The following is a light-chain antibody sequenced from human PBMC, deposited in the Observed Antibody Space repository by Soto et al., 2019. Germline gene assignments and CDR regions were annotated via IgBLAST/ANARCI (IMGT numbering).Light chain of an antibody. CDR1: ASNIGANYD. V-gene: IGLV1-40*01. Sequence: QSVLTQPPSVSGAPGQRVTISCTGGASNIGANYDVHWYQQLPGTAPKLLIYGTSNRPSGVPDRFSGSKSGTSASLAITGLQAEDAAHYFCQSYDFTLGAFWVFGGGTKLTVL. CDR2: GTS. CDR3: QSYDFTLGAFWV. J-gene: IGLJ3*02.